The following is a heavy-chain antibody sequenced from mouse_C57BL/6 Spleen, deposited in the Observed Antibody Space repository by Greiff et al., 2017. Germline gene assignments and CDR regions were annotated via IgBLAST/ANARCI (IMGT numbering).Heavy chain of an antibody. CDR3: ARRGPIYYYYDKGVFAY. D-gene: IGHD2-4*01. V-gene: IGHV1-69*01. J-gene: IGHJ3*01. CDR2: IDPSDSYT. CDR1: GYTFTSYW. Sequence: QVQLQQPGAELVMPGASVKLSCKASGYTFTSYWMHWVKQRPGQGLEWIGEIDPSDSYTNYNQKFKGKSTLTVDKSSSTAYMQLSSLTSEDSAVYYCARRGPIYYYYDKGVFAYWGQGTLVTVSA.